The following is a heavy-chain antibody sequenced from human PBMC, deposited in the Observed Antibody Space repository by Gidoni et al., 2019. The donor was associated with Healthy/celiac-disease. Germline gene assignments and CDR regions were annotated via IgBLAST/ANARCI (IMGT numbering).Heavy chain of an antibody. CDR2: IYYSGST. J-gene: IGHJ5*02. CDR3: ARDQGSGWSSRKYNWFDP. D-gene: IGHD6-19*01. V-gene: IGHV4-59*01. CDR1: GGSISSYY. Sequence: QVQLQESGPGLVKPSETLSLTCTVSGGSISSYYWSWIRQPPGKGLEWIVYIYYSGSTNYNPSLKSRVTISVDTSKNQFSLKLSSVTAADTAVYYCARDQGSGWSSRKYNWFDPWGQGTLVTVSS.